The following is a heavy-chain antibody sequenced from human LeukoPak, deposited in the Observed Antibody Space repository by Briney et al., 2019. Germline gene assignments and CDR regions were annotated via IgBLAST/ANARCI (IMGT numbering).Heavy chain of an antibody. CDR2: ISSSSSYI. J-gene: IGHJ6*03. CDR1: GFTFSSYS. D-gene: IGHD6-13*01. CDR3: ARDPFSSSWTYYYYYMDV. V-gene: IGHV3-21*01. Sequence: GGSLRLSCAASGFTFSSYSMNWVRQAPGKGLEWVSSISSSSSYIYYADSVKGRFTISRDNAKNSLYPQMNSLRAEDTAVYYCARDPFSSSWTYYYYYMDVWGKGTTVTISS.